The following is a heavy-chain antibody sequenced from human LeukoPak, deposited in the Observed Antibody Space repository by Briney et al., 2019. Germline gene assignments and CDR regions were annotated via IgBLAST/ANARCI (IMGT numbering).Heavy chain of an antibody. V-gene: IGHV1-46*01. D-gene: IGHD3-3*01. J-gene: IGHJ4*02. CDR2: INPSGGST. CDR3: ARTYYDFWSGYLAYFDY. Sequence: ASVKVSCKASGYTFTSYYMHWVRQAPGQGLEWMGIINPSGGSTSYAQKFQGRVTMTRDTSTSTVYMELSSLRSEDTAVYYCARTYYDFWSGYLAYFDYWGQGTLVTVSS. CDR1: GYTFTSYY.